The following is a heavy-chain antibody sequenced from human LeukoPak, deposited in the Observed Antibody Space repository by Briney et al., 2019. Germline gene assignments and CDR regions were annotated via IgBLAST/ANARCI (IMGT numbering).Heavy chain of an antibody. CDR3: ARVGNGHFDY. D-gene: IGHD2-8*01. CDR2: IYHSGNT. CDR1: GYSISSGYY. Sequence: SETLSLTCAVSGYSISSGYYWGWIRQPPGKGLEWIGSIYHSGNTNYNPSLKSRVTISIDTSKNQFSLKLSSVTAADTAVYYCARVGNGHFDYWGQGTLVTVSS. V-gene: IGHV4-38-2*01. J-gene: IGHJ4*02.